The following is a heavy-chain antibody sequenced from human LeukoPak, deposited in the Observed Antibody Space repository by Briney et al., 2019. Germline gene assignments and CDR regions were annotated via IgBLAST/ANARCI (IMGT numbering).Heavy chain of an antibody. Sequence: PGGSLRLSCAASGFTFRSYWMSWVRQAPGKGLEWVANIKQDGSEKYYVDSVKGRFTISRDNAKNSLYLQMNSLRAEDTAVYYCTRDPYCSSTSCYEVNWFDPWGQGTLVTVSS. J-gene: IGHJ5*02. CDR1: GFTFRSYW. V-gene: IGHV3-7*03. CDR3: TRDPYCSSTSCYEVNWFDP. CDR2: IKQDGSEK. D-gene: IGHD2-2*01.